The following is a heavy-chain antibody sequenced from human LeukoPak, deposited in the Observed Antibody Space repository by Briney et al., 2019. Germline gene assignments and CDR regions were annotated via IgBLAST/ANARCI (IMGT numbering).Heavy chain of an antibody. J-gene: IGHJ4*02. CDR2: ISSSSSTI. D-gene: IGHD3-3*01. V-gene: IGHV3-48*04. CDR1: GLTFSSYS. CDR3: ARGDTIFGVVILFDY. Sequence: GGSLRLSCAASGLTFSSYSMNWVRQAPGKGLEWVSYISSSSSTIYYADSVKGRFTISRDNAKNSLYLQMNSLRAEDTAVYYCARGDTIFGVVILFDYWGQGTLVTVSS.